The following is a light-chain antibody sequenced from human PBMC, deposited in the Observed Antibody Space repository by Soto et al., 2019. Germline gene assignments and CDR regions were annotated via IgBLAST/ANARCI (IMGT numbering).Light chain of an antibody. CDR2: GAS. Sequence: EIVLTQSPGALSLSPGEGATLSCRASQSLSSSYVAWYQQKVGQPPRLLIYGASNRATGIPDRFSGSWSGTEFTLTISSLQSEDFALYYCQQYNNWPPVTFGQGTRLE. V-gene: IGKV3D-15*01. CDR1: QSLSSSY. CDR3: QQYNNWPPVT. J-gene: IGKJ5*01.